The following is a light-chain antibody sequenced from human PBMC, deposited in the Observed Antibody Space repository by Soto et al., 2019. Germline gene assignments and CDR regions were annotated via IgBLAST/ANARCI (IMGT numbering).Light chain of an antibody. CDR2: GTS. CDR3: QQYGNSPWT. J-gene: IGKJ1*01. CDR1: QSVNSDY. Sequence: DIVLTQSPGTLSLSPGERATLSCRASQSVNSDYLAWYQQRPGQAPRLLIYGTSRRAADVPDRFSGSGSGPDFTLTISRLEPEDLAVYYCQQYGNSPWTFGQGTKVEVK. V-gene: IGKV3-20*01.